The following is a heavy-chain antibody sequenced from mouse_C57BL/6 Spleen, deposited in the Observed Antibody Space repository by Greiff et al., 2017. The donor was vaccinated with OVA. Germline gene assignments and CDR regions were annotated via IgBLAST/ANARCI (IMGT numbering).Heavy chain of an antibody. D-gene: IGHD2-4*01. CDR1: GYTFTSYW. CDR3: ARSSCYDYGWACFAY. Sequence: VQLQQPGAELVKPGASVKMSCKASGYTFTSYWITWVKQRPGQGLEWIGDIYPGSGSTNYNEKFKSKATLTVDTSSSTAYMQLSSLTSEDSAVYYCARSSCYDYGWACFAYWGQGTLVTVSA. V-gene: IGHV1-55*01. J-gene: IGHJ3*01. CDR2: IYPGSGST.